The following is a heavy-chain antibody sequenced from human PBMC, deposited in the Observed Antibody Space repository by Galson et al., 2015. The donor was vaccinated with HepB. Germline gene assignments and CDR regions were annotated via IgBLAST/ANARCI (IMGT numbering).Heavy chain of an antibody. Sequence: SLRLSCAASGLIVSNNYMTWVRQAPGKGLEWVALIYGGGDTTSADSVRGRITISRDISKSTLYVQLTSLTTADTDVYYCASSSNPARDWPFDLWGRGTLVIVSS. CDR3: ASSSNPARDWPFDL. V-gene: IGHV3-66*02. CDR2: IYGGGDT. D-gene: IGHD6-13*01. J-gene: IGHJ2*01. CDR1: GLIVSNNY.